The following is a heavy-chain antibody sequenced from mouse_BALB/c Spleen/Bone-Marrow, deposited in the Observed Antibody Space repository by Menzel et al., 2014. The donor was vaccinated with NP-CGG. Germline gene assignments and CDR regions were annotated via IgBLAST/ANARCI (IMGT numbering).Heavy chain of an antibody. V-gene: IGHV14-3*02. Sequence: VQLQQPGAELVKPGASVKLSCTASGSNIKDTYMHWVKQRPGQGLEWIGRIDPANGNTKYDPKFQDKATITTDTSSNTAYLQLSSLTSEDTAVYYCARDDYDDYYAMDYGGQGTSVTVAS. CDR3: ARDDYDDYYAMDY. J-gene: IGHJ4*01. D-gene: IGHD2-4*01. CDR1: GSNIKDTY. CDR2: IDPANGNT.